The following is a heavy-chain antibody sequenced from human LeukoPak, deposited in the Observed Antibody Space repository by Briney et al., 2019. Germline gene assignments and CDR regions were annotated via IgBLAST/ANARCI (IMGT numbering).Heavy chain of an antibody. CDR3: ARFSLYQLLPYYYYMDV. CDR1: GFTVSSNY. V-gene: IGHV3-21*01. CDR2: ISSSSSYI. J-gene: IGHJ6*03. D-gene: IGHD2-2*01. Sequence: GGSLRLSCAASGFTVSSNYMSWVRQAPGKGLEWVSSISSSSSYIYYADSVKGRFTISRDNAKNSLYLQMNSLRAEDTAVYYCARFSLYQLLPYYYYMDVWGKGTTVTVSS.